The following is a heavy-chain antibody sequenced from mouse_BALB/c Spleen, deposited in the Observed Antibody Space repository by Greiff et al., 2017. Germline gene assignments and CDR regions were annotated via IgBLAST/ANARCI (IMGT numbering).Heavy chain of an antibody. CDR3: ARLTGTGMDY. D-gene: IGHD4-1*01. J-gene: IGHJ4*01. CDR2: ISSGGGST. Sequence: EVKLVESGGGLVKPGGSLKLSCAASGFAFSSYDMSWVRQTPEKRLEWVAYISSGGGSTYYPDTVKGRFTISRDNAKNTLYLQMSSLKSEDTAMYYCARLTGTGMDYWGQGTSVTVSS. CDR1: GFAFSSYD. V-gene: IGHV5-12-1*01.